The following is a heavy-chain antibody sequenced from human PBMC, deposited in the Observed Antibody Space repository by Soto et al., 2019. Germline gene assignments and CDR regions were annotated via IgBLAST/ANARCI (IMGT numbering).Heavy chain of an antibody. J-gene: IGHJ4*02. V-gene: IGHV1-69*06. Sequence: QVQLVQSGAELKKPGSSVNVSCAASGGTFKTYTINWVRQAPGQGLEWIGQIIPMYDSAIYAQRFQGRVTISADKSTNIAYMELSGLRSEDTALYYCATWRTYSGSYCFDYWGQGTLVSVSS. CDR2: IIPMYDSA. CDR1: GGTFKTYT. D-gene: IGHD1-26*01. CDR3: ATWRTYSGSYCFDY.